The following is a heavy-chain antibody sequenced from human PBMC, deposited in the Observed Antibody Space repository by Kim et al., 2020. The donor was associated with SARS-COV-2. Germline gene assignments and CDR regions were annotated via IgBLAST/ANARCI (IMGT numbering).Heavy chain of an antibody. CDR3: ARAENFWSGYYSYYYYGMDV. Sequence: ASVKVSCKASGYTFTSYAMHWVRQAPGQRLEWMGWINAGNGNTKYSQKFQGRVTITRDTSASTAYMELSSLRSEDTAVYYCARAENFWSGYYSYYYYGMDVWGQGTTVTVSS. V-gene: IGHV1-3*01. CDR1: GYTFTSYA. CDR2: INAGNGNT. J-gene: IGHJ6*02. D-gene: IGHD3-3*01.